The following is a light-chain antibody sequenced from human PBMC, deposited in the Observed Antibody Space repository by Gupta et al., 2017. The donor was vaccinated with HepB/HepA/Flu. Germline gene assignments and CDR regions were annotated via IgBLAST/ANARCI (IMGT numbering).Light chain of an antibody. CDR2: EIS. J-gene: IGLJ1*01. CDR3: SSHAGSKTV. Sequence: QSALTQPPSASGSPGQSVTISCTGTSSDVGGYNYVSWHQQHPGKAPKFMIYEISKRPSGVPDRFSGSKSGNTAALTVSGLQAEDEADYYCSSHAGSKTVIGTGTKVTVL. V-gene: IGLV2-8*01. CDR1: SSDVGGYNY.